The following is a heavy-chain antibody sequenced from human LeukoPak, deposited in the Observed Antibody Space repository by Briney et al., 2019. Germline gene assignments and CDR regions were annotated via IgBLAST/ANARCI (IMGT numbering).Heavy chain of an antibody. CDR2: MNPNSGKT. J-gene: IGHJ4*02. V-gene: IGHV1-8*01. D-gene: IGHD6-13*01. CDR3: ARGRPGPAGAGTYDF. Sequence: ASVKVSCKASGYTFTTSDINWVRQATGQGLEWMGWMNPNSGKTGSAQKFQGRLTMTKNTSATTAYMEVTGLRFEDTAIYYCARGRPGPAGAGTYDFWGRGTLITVSS. CDR1: GYTFTTSD.